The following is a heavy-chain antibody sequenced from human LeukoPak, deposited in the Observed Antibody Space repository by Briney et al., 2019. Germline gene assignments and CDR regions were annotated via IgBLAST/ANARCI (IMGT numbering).Heavy chain of an antibody. CDR2: INPNSGGT. Sequence: ASVKVSCKASGYTFTGYFLHWVRKAPAQGLEWMGWINPNSGGTNYAEKFQGRVTMTGDTTISTAYMELSRLSSDDTAIYYCAGRPDTAIVPIFDYWGQGTLVTVSS. CDR3: AGRPDTAIVPIFDY. D-gene: IGHD5-18*01. J-gene: IGHJ4*02. CDR1: GYTFTGYF. V-gene: IGHV1-2*02.